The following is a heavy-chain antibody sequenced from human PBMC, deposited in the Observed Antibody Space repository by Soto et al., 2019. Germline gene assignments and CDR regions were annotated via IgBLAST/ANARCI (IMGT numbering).Heavy chain of an antibody. CDR1: GFTFGGSA. CDR3: TRQTDAVQWLVVPTDYNFDY. D-gene: IGHD6-19*01. V-gene: IGHV3-73*01. Sequence: GSLRLSCAASGFTFGGSAMHWVRQASGKGLEWVGHIRSKTNSYATAYAESVKGRFTISRDDSMNTAYLQMNSLKTEDTAVYFCTRQTDAVQWLVVPTDYNFDYWGQGTLVTVSS. CDR2: IRSKTNSYAT. J-gene: IGHJ4*02.